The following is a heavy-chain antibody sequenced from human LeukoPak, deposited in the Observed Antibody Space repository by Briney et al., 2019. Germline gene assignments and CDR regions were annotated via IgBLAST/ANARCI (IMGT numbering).Heavy chain of an antibody. CDR3: ARSYSGYDWSYYGMDV. Sequence: SQTLSLTCVLSAGPFSVYSWRWIRQPPRNGREWIGEINHSGSTNYYRSLKSRVTISVDPSKNQFSLKLSSVTAADTAVYDCARSYSGYDWSYYGMDVWGQGATVTVSS. V-gene: IGHV4-34*01. J-gene: IGHJ6*02. CDR2: INHSGST. D-gene: IGHD5-12*01. CDR1: AGPFSVYS.